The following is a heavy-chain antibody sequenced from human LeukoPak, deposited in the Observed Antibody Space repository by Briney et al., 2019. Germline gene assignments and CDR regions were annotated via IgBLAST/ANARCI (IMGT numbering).Heavy chain of an antibody. CDR3: ARVRSEYYYDSSGYNPFDY. V-gene: IGHV3-21*04. CDR1: GFTLYSYS. J-gene: IGHJ4*02. Sequence: GGSLRLSCTMYGFTLYSYSMNWVRQAPGKGLEWVSSVSSSSSYIYYADSVKGRFTISRDNGKNSLFLQMNSLRSEDTAVYYCARVRSEYYYDSSGYNPFDYWGQGTLVTVSS. CDR2: VSSSSSYI. D-gene: IGHD3-22*01.